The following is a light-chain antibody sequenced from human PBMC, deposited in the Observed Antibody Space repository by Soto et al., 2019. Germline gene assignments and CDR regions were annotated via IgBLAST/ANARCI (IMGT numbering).Light chain of an antibody. J-gene: IGKJ1*01. V-gene: IGKV4-1*01. CDR1: QNVLYSFNNKNY. Sequence: DIVMTQSPDSLAVSLGERATINCKSSQNVLYSFNNKNYLTWYQQKPVQPPKLLIYWASTPESGVPDRFSGSGCEADFNITSSSLQAEDVGIYYCQQYSSTPWTFGQGTKVEIK. CDR2: WAS. CDR3: QQYSSTPWT.